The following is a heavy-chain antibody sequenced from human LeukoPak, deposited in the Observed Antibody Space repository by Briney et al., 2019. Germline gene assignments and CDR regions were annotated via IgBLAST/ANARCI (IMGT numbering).Heavy chain of an antibody. D-gene: IGHD2-2*01. CDR2: IYSGGST. CDR1: GFTVSSNY. J-gene: IGHJ6*02. V-gene: IGHV3-66*01. CDR3: AKVRRPAAYYYGMDV. Sequence: GGSLRLSCAASGFTVSSNYMSWVRQAPGKGLEWVSVIYSGGSTYYADSVKGRFTISRDNSKNTLYLQMNSLRAEDTAVYYCAKVRRPAAYYYGMDVWGQGTTVTVSS.